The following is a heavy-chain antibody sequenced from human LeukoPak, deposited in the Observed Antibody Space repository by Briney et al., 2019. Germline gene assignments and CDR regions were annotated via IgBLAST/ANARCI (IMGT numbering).Heavy chain of an antibody. D-gene: IGHD3-22*01. CDR1: GYTFIGYY. J-gene: IGHJ5*01. V-gene: IGHV1-2*02. Sequence: ASVKVSCKASGYTFIGYYMHWVRQAPGQGLEWMGWINPNTGDTNYAQKFQGRVTVTSDTPISTAYMELSRLRSDDTAVYYCARGPHDGSGWYEFWGQGTLVTVSS. CDR3: ARGPHDGSGWYEF. CDR2: INPNTGDT.